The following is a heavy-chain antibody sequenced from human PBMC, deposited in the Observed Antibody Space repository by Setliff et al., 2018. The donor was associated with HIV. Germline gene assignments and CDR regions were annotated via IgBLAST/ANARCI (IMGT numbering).Heavy chain of an antibody. J-gene: IGHJ1*01. D-gene: IGHD5-12*01. V-gene: IGHV4-30-2*02. CDR2: IYHSGST. Sequence: LSLTCAVSGGSISSGGYSWSWIRQPPGKGLEWIGYIYHSGSTYYNPSLKSRVTISVDTSKNQFSLKLSSVTAADTAVYYCAGSRAITDTVGFFQYWGQGTLVTVSS. CDR1: GGSISSGGYS. CDR3: AGSRAITDTVGFFQY.